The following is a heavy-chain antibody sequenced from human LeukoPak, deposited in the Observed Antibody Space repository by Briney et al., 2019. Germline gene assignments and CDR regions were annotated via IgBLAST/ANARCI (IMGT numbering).Heavy chain of an antibody. D-gene: IGHD2-15*01. J-gene: IGHJ3*02. CDR2: ISWNSGSI. CDR3: AKGVAATTSDAFDI. CDR1: GFTFDDYA. Sequence: GRSLRLSCAASGFTFDDYAMHWVRQAPGKGLGWVSGISWNSGSIGYADSVKGRFTISRDNAKNSLYLQMNSLRAEDTALYYCAKGVAATTSDAFDIWGQGTMVTVSS. V-gene: IGHV3-9*01.